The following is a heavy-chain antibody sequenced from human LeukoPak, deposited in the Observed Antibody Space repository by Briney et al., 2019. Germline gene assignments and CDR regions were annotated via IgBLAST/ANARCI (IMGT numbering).Heavy chain of an antibody. CDR3: ARDSIHDYVWGSYRSYPIDY. CDR1: GFTFSSYW. Sequence: PGGSLRLSCAASGFTFSSYWMSWVRQAPGKGLEWVANIKQDGSEKYYVDSVKGRFTISRDNAKSSLYLQMNSLRAEDTAVYYCARDSIHDYVWGSYRSYPIDYWGQGTLVTVSS. D-gene: IGHD3-16*02. CDR2: IKQDGSEK. J-gene: IGHJ4*02. V-gene: IGHV3-7*01.